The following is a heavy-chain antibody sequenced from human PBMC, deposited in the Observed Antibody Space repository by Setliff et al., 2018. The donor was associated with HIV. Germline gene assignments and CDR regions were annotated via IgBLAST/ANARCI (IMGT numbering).Heavy chain of an antibody. V-gene: IGHV4-61*01. CDR2: IHYTGST. J-gene: IGHJ5*01. D-gene: IGHD3-16*01. CDR1: GGSVSSVNYY. Sequence: PSETLSLTCSVSGGSVSSVNYYWSWIRQPPGKGLEWIGYIHYTGSTTYNPSHKSRVTISVDTSKNQFSLSLNSVTAADTAVYFCARGGAVSADFDSWGQGTLVTVSS. CDR3: ARGGAVSADFDS.